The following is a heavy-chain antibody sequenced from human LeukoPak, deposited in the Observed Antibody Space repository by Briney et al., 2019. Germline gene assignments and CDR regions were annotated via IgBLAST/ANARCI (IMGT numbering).Heavy chain of an antibody. J-gene: IGHJ6*02. CDR2: IYPGDSDT. CDR3: ARRTYGDYRGGHYYYGMDV. D-gene: IGHD4-17*01. Sequence: GESLKISCKGSGYXFTNYWIGWVRQMPGKGLEWMGTIYPGDSDTRYSPSFQGQVTISADKSISTAYLQWSSLKASDTAMYYCARRTYGDYRGGHYYYGMDVWGQGTTVTVSS. CDR1: GYXFTNYW. V-gene: IGHV5-51*01.